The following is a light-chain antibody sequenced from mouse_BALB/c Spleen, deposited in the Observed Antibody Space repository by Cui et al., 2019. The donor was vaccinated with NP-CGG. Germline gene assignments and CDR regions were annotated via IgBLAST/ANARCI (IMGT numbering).Light chain of an antibody. CDR2: STN. Sequence: QAVVTQESALTTSPGETVTLTCRSSTGAVTTTNYANWVQEKPNHLFTSIMSSTNNRAPGVPARFSGSLIGDKAARTITGAQTEDEAIYFCALWYSNHWVFGGGTKLTVL. J-gene: IGLJ1*01. CDR1: TGAVTTTNY. V-gene: IGLV1*01. CDR3: ALWYSNHWV.